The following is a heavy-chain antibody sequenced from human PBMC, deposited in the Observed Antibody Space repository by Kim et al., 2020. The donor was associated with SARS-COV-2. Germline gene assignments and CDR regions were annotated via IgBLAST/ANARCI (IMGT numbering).Heavy chain of an antibody. J-gene: IGHJ4*02. Sequence: NPSLKSRVTISVDTSKNQFSLKLSAVTAADTAVYYCARGYKRGYSYGYNYWGQGTPVTVSS. CDR3: ARGYKRGYSYGYNY. V-gene: IGHV4-34*01. D-gene: IGHD5-18*01.